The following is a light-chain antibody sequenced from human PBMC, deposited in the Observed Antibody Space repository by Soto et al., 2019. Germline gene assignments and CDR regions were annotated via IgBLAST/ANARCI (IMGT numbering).Light chain of an antibody. V-gene: IGLV2-14*01. Sequence: QSALTQPASVSGSPGQSITISCTGTSSDVGGYNYVSWYQQHPGKAPKLMIYEVSNRPSGVSNRFSGSKSGNTASLTISWLQAEDEADYYCSSYTSRSTLGVFGGGTKLTVL. CDR3: SSYTSRSTLGV. CDR1: SSDVGGYNY. CDR2: EVS. J-gene: IGLJ3*02.